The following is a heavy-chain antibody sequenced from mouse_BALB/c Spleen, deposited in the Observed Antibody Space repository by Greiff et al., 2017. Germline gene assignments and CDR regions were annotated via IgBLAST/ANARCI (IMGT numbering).Heavy chain of an antibody. CDR1: GFTFSTYT. CDR2: ISNGGGST. V-gene: IGHV5-12-2*01. CDR3: ARHDYDYDLAWFAY. D-gene: IGHD2-4*01. J-gene: IGHJ3*01. Sequence: EVQGVESGGGLVQPGGSLKLSCAASGFTFSTYTMSWVRQTPEKRLEWVAYISNGGGSTYYPDTVKGRFTISRDNAKNTLYLQMSSLKSEDTAMYYCARHDYDYDLAWFAYWGQGTLVTVSA.